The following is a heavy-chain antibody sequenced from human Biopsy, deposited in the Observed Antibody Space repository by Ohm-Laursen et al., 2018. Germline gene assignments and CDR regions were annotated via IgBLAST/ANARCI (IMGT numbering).Heavy chain of an antibody. Sequence: SVKVSCKASGFTFSSSAVQWVRQARGRRLGWIGWIVVGSGHTNYAQKFQERVTITRDMSTSTAYMELTSLRSEDTAVYYCAATSTLYYYYYAMDVWDQGTTITVSS. CDR1: GFTFSSSA. CDR3: AATSTLYYYYYAMDV. V-gene: IGHV1-58*01. CDR2: IVVGSGHT. J-gene: IGHJ6*02.